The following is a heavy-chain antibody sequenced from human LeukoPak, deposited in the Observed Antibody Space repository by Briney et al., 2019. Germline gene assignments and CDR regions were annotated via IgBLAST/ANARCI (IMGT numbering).Heavy chain of an antibody. Sequence: PGGSLRLSCAASGFTFSSYGMHWVRQAPGKGLEWVAFIRYNGSNKYYADSVKGRFTISRDNSKNTLYLQMNSLRAEDTAVYYCAKAPYGWGIYGRGFDYGGKGPLVT. CDR2: IRYNGSNK. J-gene: IGHJ4*02. CDR3: AKAPYGWGIYGRGFDY. D-gene: IGHD3-10*01. CDR1: GFTFSSYG. V-gene: IGHV3-30*02.